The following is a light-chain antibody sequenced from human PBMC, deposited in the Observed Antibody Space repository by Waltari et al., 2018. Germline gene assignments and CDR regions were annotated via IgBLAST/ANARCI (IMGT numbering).Light chain of an antibody. CDR2: GAA. V-gene: IGKV3-20*01. J-gene: IGKJ1*01. CDR1: HSDSSKH. CDR3: QQYGNSPRT. Sequence: RASHSDSSKHLARYQQKTGQGPRLLIYGAASRATGIPDRFSGSGSGTDFTLTITRLEHEDFAVYYCQQYGNSPRTFGQGTDVEIK.